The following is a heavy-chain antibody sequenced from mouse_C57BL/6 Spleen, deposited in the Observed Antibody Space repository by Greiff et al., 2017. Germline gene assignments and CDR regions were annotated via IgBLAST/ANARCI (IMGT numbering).Heavy chain of an antibody. CDR1: GYAFSSSW. CDR3: ANYYGDY. D-gene: IGHD1-1*01. V-gene: IGHV1-82*01. Sequence: QVQLQQSGPELVKPGASVKISCKASGYAFSSSWMNWVKQRPGKGLEWIGRIYPGDGDTNYNGTFKGKATLTADKSSSTAYMQLSSLTSEDSAVYFCANYYGDYWGQGTTLTVSS. J-gene: IGHJ2*01. CDR2: IYPGDGDT.